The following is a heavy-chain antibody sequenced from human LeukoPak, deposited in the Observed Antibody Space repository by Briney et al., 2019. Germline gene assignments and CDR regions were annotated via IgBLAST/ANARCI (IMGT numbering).Heavy chain of an antibody. J-gene: IGHJ2*01. Sequence: AGSLRLSCAASGFTFSSYDMHWVRQATGKGLEWVSVIGTAGDTYYPGSVKGRFTISRENAKNSLYLQMNSLRAGDTAVYYCARVQGLDFRWYFDLWGRGTLVTVSS. CDR2: IGTAGDT. CDR3: ARVQGLDFRWYFDL. CDR1: GFTFSSYD. V-gene: IGHV3-13*01.